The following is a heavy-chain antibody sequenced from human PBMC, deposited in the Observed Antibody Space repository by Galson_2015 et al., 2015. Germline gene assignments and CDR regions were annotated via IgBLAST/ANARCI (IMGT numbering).Heavy chain of an antibody. D-gene: IGHD6-13*01. CDR2: IWYDGSNK. CDR1: GFTFSSYG. J-gene: IGHJ6*02. CDR3: ARDGQQLVRGYYYYYGMDV. Sequence: SLRLSCAASGFTFSSYGMHWVRQAPGKGLEWVAVIWYDGSNKYYADSVKGRFTISRDNSKNTLYLRMNSLRAEDTAVYYCARDGQQLVRGYYYYYGMDVWGQGTTVTVSS. V-gene: IGHV3-33*01.